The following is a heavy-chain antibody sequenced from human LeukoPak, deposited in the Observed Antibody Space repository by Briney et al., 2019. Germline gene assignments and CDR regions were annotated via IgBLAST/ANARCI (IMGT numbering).Heavy chain of an antibody. CDR2: ISGSGGST. J-gene: IGHJ5*02. CDR3: AKERNVRGIAAAGTFDP. Sequence: GGSLRLSCAASGFTFSSYAMSWVRQAPGKGLEWVSAISGSGGSTYYADSVKGRFTISRDNSKNTLYLQMNSLRAEDTAVYYCAKERNVRGIAAAGTFDPWGQGTLVTVSS. CDR1: GFTFSSYA. D-gene: IGHD6-13*01. V-gene: IGHV3-23*01.